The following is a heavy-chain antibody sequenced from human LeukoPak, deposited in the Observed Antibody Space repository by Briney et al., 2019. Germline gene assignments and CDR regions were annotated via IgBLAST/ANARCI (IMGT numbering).Heavy chain of an antibody. V-gene: IGHV3-74*01. CDR2: INNDGTAT. CDR3: ARHPRAKIQLWLNPYSFGLDY. CDR1: GFTFNYFW. Sequence: PGGSLRLSCAASGFTFNYFWMHWVRQVPGKGLVWVSGINNDGTATYYADSVKGRFTISRDNAKNSLYLQMNSLRAEDTAVYYCARHPRAKIQLWLNPYSFGLDYWGQGTLVTVSS. D-gene: IGHD5-18*01. J-gene: IGHJ4*02.